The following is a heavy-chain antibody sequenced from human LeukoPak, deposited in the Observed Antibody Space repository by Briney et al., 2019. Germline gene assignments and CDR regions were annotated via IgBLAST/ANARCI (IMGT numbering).Heavy chain of an antibody. V-gene: IGHV3-15*01. D-gene: IGHD2-15*01. CDR3: TADMPASSRASDY. CDR1: GFTLSDAW. CDR2: IQSKTDGGIK. Sequence: GGSLRLSCAASGFTLSDAWVSWVRQAPGMGLEWVGRIQSKTDGGIKDNAAPVKGRITISRDDSKTTLYLQINSLKTDDTAVYYCTADMPASSRASDYWGQGTLVTVSS. J-gene: IGHJ4*02.